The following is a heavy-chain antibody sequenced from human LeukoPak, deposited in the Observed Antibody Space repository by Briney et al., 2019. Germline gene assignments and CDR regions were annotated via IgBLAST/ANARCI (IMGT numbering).Heavy chain of an antibody. V-gene: IGHV5-51*01. Sequence: GESLKIPSKGSGYNFSNYCIGSVRQMPGKGLEWMGIIYPGDSNTRYSPSFQGQVTISADKSISTAYLQWTSLKASDTAIYYCARQPLVRDCGGDCEFDYWGQGTRVSVSS. CDR2: IYPGDSNT. J-gene: IGHJ4*02. CDR3: ARQPLVRDCGGDCEFDY. D-gene: IGHD2-21*02. CDR1: GYNFSNYC.